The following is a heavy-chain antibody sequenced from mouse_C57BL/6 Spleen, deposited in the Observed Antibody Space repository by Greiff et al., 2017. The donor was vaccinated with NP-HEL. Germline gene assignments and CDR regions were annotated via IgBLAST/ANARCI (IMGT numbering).Heavy chain of an antibody. D-gene: IGHD2-5*01. Sequence: VQLQQPGAELVMPGASVKLSCKASGYTFTSYWMHWVKQRPGQGLEWIGEIDPSDSYTNYNQKFKGKSTLTVDKSSSTAYMQLSSLTSEDSAVYYCARAYYSNYGAWFAYWGQGTLVTVSA. CDR2: IDPSDSYT. CDR3: ARAYYSNYGAWFAY. V-gene: IGHV1-69*01. CDR1: GYTFTSYW. J-gene: IGHJ3*01.